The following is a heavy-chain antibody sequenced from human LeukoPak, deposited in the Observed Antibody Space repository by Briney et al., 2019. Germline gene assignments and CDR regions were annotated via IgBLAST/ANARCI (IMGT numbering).Heavy chain of an antibody. V-gene: IGHV3-21*01. J-gene: IGHJ4*02. CDR3: ARGPLTYDYVWGSCPY. CDR1: GFTFSSYA. CDR2: ISSSSSYI. Sequence: PGGSLRLSCAASGFTFSSYAMSWVRQAPGKGLEWVSSISSSSSYIYYADSVKGRFTISRDNAKNSLYLQMNSLRAEDTAVYYCARGPLTYDYVWGSCPYWGQGTLVTVSS. D-gene: IGHD3-16*01.